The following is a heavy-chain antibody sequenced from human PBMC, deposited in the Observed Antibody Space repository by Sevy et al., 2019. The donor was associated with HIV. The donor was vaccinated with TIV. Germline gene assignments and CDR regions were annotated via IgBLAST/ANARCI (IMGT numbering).Heavy chain of an antibody. CDR2: IRFDGSMK. V-gene: IGHV3-30*02. J-gene: IGHJ6*02. CDR3: AEDHYDYRTGYYRYYGMDV. CDR1: GFRFSDYG. D-gene: IGHD3-3*01. Sequence: GGSLRLSCAASGFRFSDYGMHWVRQAPGKGLEWVSLIRFDGSMKYIADSVKGRFTISRDKVKDKLCLQMNSLRAEDTGVYYCAEDHYDYRTGYYRYYGMDVWGQGTTVTVSS.